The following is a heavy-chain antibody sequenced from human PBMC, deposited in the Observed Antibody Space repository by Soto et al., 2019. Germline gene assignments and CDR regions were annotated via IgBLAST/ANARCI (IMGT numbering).Heavy chain of an antibody. CDR1: GFTFSSYA. CDR3: AKDRQLLRNYYYYGMDV. V-gene: IGHV3-23*01. J-gene: IGHJ6*02. Sequence: GGSLRLSCAASGFTFSSYAMSWVRQAPGKGLEWVSAISGSGGSTYYADSVKGRFTISRDNSKNTLYLQMNSLRDEDTAVYYFAKDRQLLRNYYYYGMDVWGQGTTVTVSS. D-gene: IGHD2-2*01. CDR2: ISGSGGST.